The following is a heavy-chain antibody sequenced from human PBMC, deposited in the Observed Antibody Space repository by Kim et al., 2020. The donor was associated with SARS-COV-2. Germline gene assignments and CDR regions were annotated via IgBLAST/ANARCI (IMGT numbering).Heavy chain of an antibody. D-gene: IGHD5-12*01. Sequence: SPSFQGQVTSSADKSISTAYLQWSSLKASDTAMYYCARQGYSGAWGAFDIWGQGTMVTVSS. CDR3: ARQGYSGAWGAFDI. J-gene: IGHJ3*02. V-gene: IGHV5-51*01.